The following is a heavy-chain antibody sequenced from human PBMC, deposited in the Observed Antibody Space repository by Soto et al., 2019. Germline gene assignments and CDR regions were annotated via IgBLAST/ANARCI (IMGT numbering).Heavy chain of an antibody. CDR3: AHRRTGSRIGYCSGGSCANWFDP. Sequence: QITLKESGPTLVKPTQTLTLTCTFSGFSLSTSGVGVGWIRQPPGKALEWLALIYWDDDKRYSPSLKSRLTIAQETPKNPVVLTMTNMDPVDTATYYCAHRRTGSRIGYCSGGSCANWFDPWGQGTLVTVSS. V-gene: IGHV2-5*02. CDR2: IYWDDDK. J-gene: IGHJ5*02. CDR1: GFSLSTSGVG. D-gene: IGHD2-15*01.